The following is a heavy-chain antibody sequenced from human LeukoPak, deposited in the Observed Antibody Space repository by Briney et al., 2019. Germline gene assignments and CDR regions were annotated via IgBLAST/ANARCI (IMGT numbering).Heavy chain of an antibody. CDR3: ASSYYDSSGYYRWGAFDI. V-gene: IGHV1-18*04. D-gene: IGHD3-22*01. CDR2: ISAYNGNT. CDR1: GYTFTGYY. J-gene: IGHJ3*02. Sequence: ASVKVSCKASGYTFTGYYMHWVRQAPGQGLEWMGWISAYNGNTNYAQKLQGRVTMTTDTSTSTAYMELRSLRSDDTAVYYCASSYYDSSGYYRWGAFDIWGQGTMVTVSS.